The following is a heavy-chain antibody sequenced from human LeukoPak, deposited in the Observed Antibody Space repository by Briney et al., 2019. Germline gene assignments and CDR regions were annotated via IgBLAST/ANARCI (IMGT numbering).Heavy chain of an antibody. CDR2: FDGNAHGT. CDR1: GFTFSQFG. CDR3: AKDQRWESPHYLDS. Sequence: GGSLRLSCATSGFTFSQFGMTWVRQPPGKGLEWVASFDGNAHGTYFADSVKGRCTISSDNSKNTVYLQMNSLRADDTAIYYCAKDQRWESPHYLDSWGQGTLVTVSS. D-gene: IGHD1-26*01. V-gene: IGHV3-23*01. J-gene: IGHJ4*02.